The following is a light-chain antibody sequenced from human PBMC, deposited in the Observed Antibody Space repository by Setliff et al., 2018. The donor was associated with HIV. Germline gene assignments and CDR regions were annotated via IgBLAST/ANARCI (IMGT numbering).Light chain of an antibody. CDR1: SXXGGGYNY. Sequence: QSALTQPASXSGSPGQSVTISCTGTSXXGGGYNYVSWYQQHPGKAPKLMIYDXXKRPSGVSNRFSGSKSGNTASLXXSGLXXXDEXXXYCCSLAXSSALYVFGIGTKVTV. CDR2: DXX. CDR3: CSLAXSSALYV. J-gene: IGLJ1*01. V-gene: IGLV2-23*01.